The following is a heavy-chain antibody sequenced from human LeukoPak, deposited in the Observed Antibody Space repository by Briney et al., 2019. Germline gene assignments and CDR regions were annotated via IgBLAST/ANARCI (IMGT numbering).Heavy chain of an antibody. CDR1: GFTVSSNY. CDR2: IYSGGST. V-gene: IGHV3-53*01. D-gene: IGHD1-26*01. J-gene: IGHJ4*02. CDR3: ARERGRGRDSPWFDY. Sequence: GGSLRLSCAASGFTVSSNYMSWVRQAPGKGLEWVSVIYSGGSTYYADSVKGRFTISRGNSKNTLYLQMNSLRAEDTAVYYCARERGRGRDSPWFDYWGQGTLVTVSS.